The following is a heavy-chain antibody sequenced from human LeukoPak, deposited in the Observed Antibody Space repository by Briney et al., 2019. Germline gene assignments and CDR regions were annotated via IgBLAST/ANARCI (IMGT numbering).Heavy chain of an antibody. CDR2: IIPIFGTA. CDR1: GGTFSSYA. Sequence: SVKVSCKASGGTFSSYAISWVRQAPGQGLEWMGGIIPIFGTANYAQKFQGRVAITADESTSTAYMELSSLRSEDTAVYYCARGAPGVVVPAAMFDPWGQGTLVTVSS. J-gene: IGHJ5*02. D-gene: IGHD2-2*01. CDR3: ARGAPGVVVPAAMFDP. V-gene: IGHV1-69*13.